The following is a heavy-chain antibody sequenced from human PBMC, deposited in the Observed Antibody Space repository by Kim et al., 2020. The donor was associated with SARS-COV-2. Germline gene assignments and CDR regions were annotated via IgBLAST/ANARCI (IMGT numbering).Heavy chain of an antibody. Sequence: GESLKISCKGSGYSFTSYWIGWVRQMPGKGLEWMGIIYPGDSDTRYSPSFQGQVTISADKSISTAYLQWSSLKASDTAMYYCARLMGGDYYYYYYGMDVWGQGTTVTVSS. D-gene: IGHD3-16*01. CDR1: GYSFTSYW. CDR3: ARLMGGDYYYYYYGMDV. CDR2: IYPGDSDT. V-gene: IGHV5-51*01. J-gene: IGHJ6*02.